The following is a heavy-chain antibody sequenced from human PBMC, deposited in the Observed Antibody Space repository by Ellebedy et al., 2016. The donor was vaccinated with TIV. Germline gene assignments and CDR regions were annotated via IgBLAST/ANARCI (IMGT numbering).Heavy chain of an antibody. CDR2: VYRDGGT. D-gene: IGHD3-16*01. Sequence: GGSLRLSCAASGFTVTINYMSWVRQAPGKGLEWVSVVYRDGGTNYEDSLKGRFTISRDLAENTVFLQLKSLRAEDTAVYYCSREIYNDVDLDLWGIFDMWGQGTLVTVSS. CDR3: SREIYNDVDLDLWGIFDM. V-gene: IGHV3-66*01. CDR1: GFTVTINY. J-gene: IGHJ3*02.